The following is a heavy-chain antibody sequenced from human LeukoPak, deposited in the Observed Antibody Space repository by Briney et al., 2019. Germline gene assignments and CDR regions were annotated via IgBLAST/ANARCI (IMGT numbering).Heavy chain of an antibody. D-gene: IGHD1-26*01. CDR3: ARVFSIVGAAFDY. J-gene: IGHJ4*02. CDR1: GCTFTSYY. Sequence: ASLKLSCKASGCTFTSYYMHWVRQAPGQGLEWMGIINPSGGSTSYAQKFQGRVTMTRDKSTSTAYMELSSLRSEDTAVYYCARVFSIVGAAFDYWGQGTLVTVSS. CDR2: INPSGGST. V-gene: IGHV1-46*01.